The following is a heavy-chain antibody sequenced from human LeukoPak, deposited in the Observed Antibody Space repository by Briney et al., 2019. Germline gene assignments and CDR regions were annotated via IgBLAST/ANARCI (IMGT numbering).Heavy chain of an antibody. CDR2: VSGTGGRT. J-gene: IGHJ4*02. CDR1: GFTFSTYA. Sequence: GRSLRLSCAASGFTFSTYAMSWVRQAPGKGLEWGSVVSGTGGRTYYADYVQGRFTISGDNSKNTLYVQMNSLRAEDTAVYYCARDPAKFWSGHDYWGQGTLVTVSS. CDR3: ARDPAKFWSGHDY. D-gene: IGHD3-3*01. V-gene: IGHV3-23*01.